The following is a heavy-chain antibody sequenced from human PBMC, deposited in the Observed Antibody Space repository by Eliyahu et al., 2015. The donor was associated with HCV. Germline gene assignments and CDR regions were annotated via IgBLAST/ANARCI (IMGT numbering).Heavy chain of an antibody. CDR1: GGSFSGYY. J-gene: IGHJ5*02. Sequence: QVQLQQWGAGLLKPSETLSLTCAVYGGSFSGYYWSWIRQPPGKGLEWIGEVNHSGSTNYNPSLKSRVTISVDTSKNQFSLKLSSVTAADTAVYYCARGHLGGSYYWFDPWGQGTLVTVSS. V-gene: IGHV4-34*01. D-gene: IGHD1-26*01. CDR2: VNHSGST. CDR3: ARGHLGGSYYWFDP.